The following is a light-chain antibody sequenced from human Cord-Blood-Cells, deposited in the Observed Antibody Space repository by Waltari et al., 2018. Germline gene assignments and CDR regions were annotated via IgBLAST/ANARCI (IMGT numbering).Light chain of an antibody. CDR1: SSDVGGYNY. J-gene: IGLJ1*01. V-gene: IGLV2-11*01. CDR3: CSYAGSYTGV. Sequence: QSALTQPRSVSGSPGQSVTIPCPGTSSDVGGYNYVPWYQQHPGKAPKLMIYDVSKRPSGVPDRFSGSKSGNTASLTISGLQAEDEADYYCCSYAGSYTGVFGTGTKVTVL. CDR2: DVS.